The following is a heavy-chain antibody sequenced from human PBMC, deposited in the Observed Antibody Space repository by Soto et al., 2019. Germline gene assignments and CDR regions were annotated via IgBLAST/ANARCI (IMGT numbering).Heavy chain of an antibody. V-gene: IGHV3-21*01. CDR2: ISSSSSYI. J-gene: IGHJ3*02. Sequence: GGSLRLSCAASGFTFSSYSMNWVRQAPGKGLEWVSSISSSSSYIYYADSVKGRFTISRDNAKNSLYLQMNSLRAEDTAVYYCARRCSGGSCYSDAFDIWGQGTMVTVSS. CDR1: GFTFSSYS. D-gene: IGHD2-15*01. CDR3: ARRCSGGSCYSDAFDI.